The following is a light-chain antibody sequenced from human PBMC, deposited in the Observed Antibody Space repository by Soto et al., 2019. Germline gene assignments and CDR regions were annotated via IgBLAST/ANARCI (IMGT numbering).Light chain of an antibody. J-gene: IGLJ7*01. CDR1: SSNIGSNT. CDR2: IDD. Sequence: QSVLTQPPSASGTPGQRVTISCSGGSSNIGSNTVNWYQQFPATAPRLLISIDDQRPSGVPDRFSGSKSGTSASLAISGLQSEDEADYYCEAWDDSLNGVVFGGGTQLTVL. CDR3: EAWDDSLNGVV. V-gene: IGLV1-44*01.